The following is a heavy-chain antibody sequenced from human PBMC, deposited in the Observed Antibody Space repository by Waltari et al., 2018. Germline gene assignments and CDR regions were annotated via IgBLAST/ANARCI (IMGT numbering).Heavy chain of an antibody. CDR1: GFTFSSYA. CDR3: ASRRRDGYNYDY. D-gene: IGHD5-12*01. CDR2: ISGSGGST. V-gene: IGHV3-23*01. J-gene: IGHJ4*02. Sequence: EVQLLESGGGLVQPGGSLRLSCAASGFTFSSYAMIWVRQAPGKGLEWGSAISGSGGSTYYADSVKGRFTISRDNSKNTLYLQMNSLRAEDTAVYYCASRRRDGYNYDYWGQGTLVTVSS.